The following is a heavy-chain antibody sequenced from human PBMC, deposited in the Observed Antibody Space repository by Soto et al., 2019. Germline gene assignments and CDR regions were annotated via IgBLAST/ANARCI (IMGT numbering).Heavy chain of an antibody. V-gene: IGHV4-61*01. CDR2: IHNSGST. CDR3: GRSGSGSGWL. CDR1: GGSVSSGRFY. J-gene: IGHJ4*02. D-gene: IGHD6-19*01. Sequence: QVQLQESGPGLVKPSESLSLTCTVSGGSVSSGRFYWSWIRQPPGKGLEWIGYIHNSGSTKCNPSLRRRVTISVDTFKDQFSLKLTSVAAGDTAVYYCGRSGSGSGWLGGQGTLVTVSS.